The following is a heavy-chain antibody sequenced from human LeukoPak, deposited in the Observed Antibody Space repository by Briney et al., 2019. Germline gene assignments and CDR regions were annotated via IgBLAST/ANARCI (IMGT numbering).Heavy chain of an antibody. CDR1: GGSISSSSYY. D-gene: IGHD2-2*01. CDR2: IYYSGST. CDR3: ASHCSSTSCYLFDY. Sequence: SETLSLTCTVSGGSISSSSYYWGWIRQPPGKGLEWIGSIYYSGSTYYNPSLKSRVTISVDTSKNQFSLKLSSVTAADTAVYYCASHCSSTSCYLFDYWGQGTLVTVSS. V-gene: IGHV4-39*01. J-gene: IGHJ4*02.